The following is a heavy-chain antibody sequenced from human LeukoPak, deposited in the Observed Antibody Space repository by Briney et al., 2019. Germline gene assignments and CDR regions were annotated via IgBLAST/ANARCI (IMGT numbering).Heavy chain of an antibody. V-gene: IGHV4-59*01. Sequence: SETLSLTCTVSGDSMSSYSWSWIRQPPGKGLEWIVYIYYSGSTNYNPSLKSRVTISGDTSKNQFSLRLSSVTAADTAVYYCARERQQLVDYWGQGTLVTVSS. CDR2: IYYSGST. D-gene: IGHD6-13*01. CDR1: GDSMSSYS. CDR3: ARERQQLVDY. J-gene: IGHJ4*02.